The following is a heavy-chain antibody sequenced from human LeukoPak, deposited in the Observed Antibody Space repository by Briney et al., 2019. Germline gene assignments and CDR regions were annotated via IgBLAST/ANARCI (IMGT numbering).Heavy chain of an antibody. Sequence: GGSLRLSCAASGFTVSSNYMSWVRQAPGKGLEWVSVIYSGGSTYYADSVTGRFTIYRDNSKNTLYLQMNSLRAEDTAVYYCASIVGAQMGDYWGQGTLVTVSS. J-gene: IGHJ4*02. V-gene: IGHV3-66*01. CDR3: ASIVGAQMGDY. CDR2: IYSGGST. CDR1: GFTVSSNY. D-gene: IGHD1-26*01.